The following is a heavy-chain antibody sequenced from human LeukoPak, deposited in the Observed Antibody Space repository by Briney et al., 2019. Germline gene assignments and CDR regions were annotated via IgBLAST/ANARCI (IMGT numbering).Heavy chain of an antibody. Sequence: GESLKISCAASGFTFGSYSMTWVRQAPGKGLEWVSLIDSNSNFMNYADSVKGRFTISRDNAKKSLYLEMNSLRAEDTAVYYCAKDSHSWSRDYWGQGTLVTVSS. J-gene: IGHJ4*02. CDR3: AKDSHSWSRDY. CDR1: GFTFGSYS. CDR2: IDSNSNFM. V-gene: IGHV3-21*01. D-gene: IGHD6-13*01.